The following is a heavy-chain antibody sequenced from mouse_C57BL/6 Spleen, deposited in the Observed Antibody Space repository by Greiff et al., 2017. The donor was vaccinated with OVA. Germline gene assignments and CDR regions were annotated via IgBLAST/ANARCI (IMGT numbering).Heavy chain of an antibody. D-gene: IGHD2-4*01. CDR1: GYTFTSYW. Sequence: QVQLQQPGAELVKPGASVKLSCKASGYTFTSYWMQWVKQRPGQGLEWIGEIDPSDSYTNYNQKFKGKATLTVDKSSSTAYMQLISLTSEDSAVYYCARGGYYDYGAYWGQGTLVTVSA. CDR2: IDPSDSYT. CDR3: ARGGYYDYGAY. J-gene: IGHJ3*01. V-gene: IGHV1-50*01.